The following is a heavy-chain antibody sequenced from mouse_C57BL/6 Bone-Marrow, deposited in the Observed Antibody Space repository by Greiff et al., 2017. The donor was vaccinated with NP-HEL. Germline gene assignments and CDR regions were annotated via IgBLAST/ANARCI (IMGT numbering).Heavy chain of an antibody. V-gene: IGHV1-81*01. D-gene: IGHD1-1*01. J-gene: IGHJ4*01. CDR2: IYPRSGNT. Sequence: VQLQQSGAELARPGASVKLSCKASGYTFTSYGISWVKQRTGQGLEWIGEIYPRSGNTYYNEKLKGKATLTADKSSSTAYMELRSLTSEDSAVYFCARVHYYGSSYYAMDYWGQGTSVTVSS. CDR1: GYTFTSYG. CDR3: ARVHYYGSSYYAMDY.